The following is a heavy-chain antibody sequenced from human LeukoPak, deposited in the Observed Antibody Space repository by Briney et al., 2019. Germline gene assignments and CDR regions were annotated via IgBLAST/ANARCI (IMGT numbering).Heavy chain of an antibody. J-gene: IGHJ2*01. V-gene: IGHV4-59*01. Sequence: SETLSLTCTVSGGSISSYYWSWIRQPPGKGLEWIGYIYYSGSTNYNPSLKSRVTISVDTSKNQFSLKLSSVTAADTAVYYCARARGYCSGGSCYEFRYFDLWGRGTLVTVSS. CDR3: ARARGYCSGGSCYEFRYFDL. CDR2: IYYSGST. D-gene: IGHD2-15*01. CDR1: GGSISSYY.